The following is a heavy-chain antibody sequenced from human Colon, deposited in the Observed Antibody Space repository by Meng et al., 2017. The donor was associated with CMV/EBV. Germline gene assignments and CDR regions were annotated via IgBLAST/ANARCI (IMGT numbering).Heavy chain of an antibody. D-gene: IGHD2-15*01. CDR1: GGSVSSHSYY. J-gene: IGHJ4*02. V-gene: IGHV4-61*03. CDR3: ARADVALDY. Sequence: LTCTVAGGSVSSHSYYWNWIRQPPGKGLEWIGYIYYTGSTNYNPYLKSRVTISADTSKTLFSLKLSSVTTADTAVYYCARADVALDYWGRGMLVTVSS. CDR2: IYYTGST.